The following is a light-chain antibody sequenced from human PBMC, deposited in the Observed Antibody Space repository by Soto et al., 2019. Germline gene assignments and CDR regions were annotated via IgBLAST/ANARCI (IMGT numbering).Light chain of an antibody. V-gene: IGKV3-15*01. J-gene: IGKJ1*01. CDR3: QQYNSYWT. CDR1: QGVTTN. CDR2: DVS. Sequence: EIVMTQSPGTLSVSPGERATLSCRAGQGVTTNFAWYQQKSGQSPRLLIYDVSIRATGVPARFSGSGSGTEFSLTISSLQPDDFATYYCQQYNSYWTFGPGTKVDIK.